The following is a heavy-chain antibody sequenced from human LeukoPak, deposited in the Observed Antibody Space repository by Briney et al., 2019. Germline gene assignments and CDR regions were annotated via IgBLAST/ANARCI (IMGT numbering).Heavy chain of an antibody. J-gene: IGHJ4*02. V-gene: IGHV4-59*01. CDR3: ARAILSGYEQFFDY. Sequence: SETLSLTCSVAGASITSDYWSWIRQPPGKGLEWIGYVHHSGTTNYNPSLKSRVTISVDTSKNQFSLKLSSVTAADTAVYYCARAILSGYEQFFDYWGQGTLVTVSS. D-gene: IGHD5-12*01. CDR1: GASITSDY. CDR2: VHHSGTT.